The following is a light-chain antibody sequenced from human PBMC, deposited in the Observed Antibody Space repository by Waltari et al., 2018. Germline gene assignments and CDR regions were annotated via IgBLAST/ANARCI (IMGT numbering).Light chain of an antibody. V-gene: IGKV1-NL1*01. Sequence: DIRMTQSPSSLSATVGDRVTITCRASHAISTSLAWYQQQPGKAPQILLHRAARMESGVSTRLVGSVSGTHYIRTSNSLQADDVSTFYCQQYYSPPITFGPGTKVNI. CDR1: HAISTS. CDR2: RAA. J-gene: IGKJ3*01. CDR3: QQYYSPPIT.